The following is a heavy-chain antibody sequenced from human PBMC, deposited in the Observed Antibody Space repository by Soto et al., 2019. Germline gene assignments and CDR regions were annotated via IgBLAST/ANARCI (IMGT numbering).Heavy chain of an antibody. CDR2: IIPIFGTA. D-gene: IGHD3-22*01. J-gene: IGHJ4*02. Sequence: QVQLVQSGAEVKKPGSSVKVSCKASGGTFSSYAISWVRQAPGQGLEWMGGIIPIFGTANYAQKFQGRVTITADESTSTAYMELSSLRSEDTAVYYCARAHYYDSSGYYGLSDDWGQGTLVTVSS. CDR3: ARAHYYDSSGYYGLSDD. CDR1: GGTFSSYA. V-gene: IGHV1-69*01.